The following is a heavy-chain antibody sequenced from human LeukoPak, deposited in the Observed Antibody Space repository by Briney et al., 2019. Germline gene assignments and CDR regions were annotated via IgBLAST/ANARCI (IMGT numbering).Heavy chain of an antibody. Sequence: GSLRLSCAASGFTFSSAALTWVRQAPGKGLEWVSTITGSDDKTYYADSVKGRFTISRDFSRNTVGLQMNSLRIEDTAIYYCAKGPQLYSGYHPDYWGQGTLVTVSS. CDR3: AKGPQLYSGYHPDY. V-gene: IGHV3-23*01. D-gene: IGHD5-12*01. CDR2: ITGSDDKT. CDR1: GFTFSSAA. J-gene: IGHJ4*02.